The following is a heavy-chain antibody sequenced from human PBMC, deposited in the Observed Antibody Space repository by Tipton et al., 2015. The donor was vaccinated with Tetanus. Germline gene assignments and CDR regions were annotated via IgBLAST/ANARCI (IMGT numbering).Heavy chain of an antibody. Sequence: TLSLTCTVSGDSIDGGFKNWGWIRQQPGKGLEWIGYIDYRGNTYYNPSLRRRVTFSFDTSENQFSLKLTSVTAADTAVYYCASDPAVLRFLEWLPDWYFALWGRGTLVTVSS. V-gene: IGHV4-31*03. CDR2: IDYRGNT. J-gene: IGHJ2*01. CDR1: GDSIDGGFKN. D-gene: IGHD3-3*01. CDR3: ASDPAVLRFLEWLPDWYFAL.